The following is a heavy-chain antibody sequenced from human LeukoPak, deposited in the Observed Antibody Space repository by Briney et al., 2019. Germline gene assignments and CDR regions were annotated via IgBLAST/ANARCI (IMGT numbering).Heavy chain of an antibody. Sequence: GGSLRLSCAASGFTVSSNYMSWVRQAPGKGLEWVSVIYSGGSTYYADSVKGRFTISRDNSKNTLYLKMNSLRTEDTAVYYCARDGRDGYNYFDYWGQGTLVTVSS. D-gene: IGHD5-24*01. CDR2: IYSGGST. CDR3: ARDGRDGYNYFDY. CDR1: GFTVSSNY. V-gene: IGHV3-66*02. J-gene: IGHJ4*02.